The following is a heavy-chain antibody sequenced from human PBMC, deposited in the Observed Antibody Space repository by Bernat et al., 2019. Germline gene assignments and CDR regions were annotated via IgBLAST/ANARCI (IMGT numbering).Heavy chain of an antibody. J-gene: IGHJ3*02. CDR3: AKDAGPYYDSATGAFDI. V-gene: IGHV3-7*03. CDR1: GFTFSSYW. Sequence: EEQLVESGGGLVQPGGSLRLPCIASGFTFSSYWMSWVRRAPGKGLEWVANIKQDGSEQYYVDSGKGRFTVSRDKAKNSLYLQMTSLRAEDTAVYYCAKDAGPYYDSATGAFDIWGQGTMVTVSS. D-gene: IGHD3-3*01. CDR2: IKQDGSEQ.